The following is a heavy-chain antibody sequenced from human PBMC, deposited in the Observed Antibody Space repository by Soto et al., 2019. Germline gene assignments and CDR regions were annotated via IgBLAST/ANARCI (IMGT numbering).Heavy chain of an antibody. CDR1: GFTFSSYA. Sequence: QVQLVESGGGVVQPGRSLRLSCAASGFTFSSYAMHWVRRAPGKGLEWMAVMSYDGSNKYYADSVKGRFTISRDNSKNTRYLQMNSLRPEDTALYYCARDGWAYWGQGTLVIVSS. CDR2: MSYDGSNK. V-gene: IGHV3-30-3*01. J-gene: IGHJ4*02. D-gene: IGHD1-26*01. CDR3: ARDGWAY.